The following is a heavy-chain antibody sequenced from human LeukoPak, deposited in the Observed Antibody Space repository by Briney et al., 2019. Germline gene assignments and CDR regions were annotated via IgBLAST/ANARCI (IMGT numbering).Heavy chain of an antibody. CDR3: VRDRAVASGKNVFDM. Sequence: GGSLRLSCGASGFTFSSYEMTWVRQAPGKGLEWVSYISGSGGYIYYADSVKGRFTISRDNAKNSLYLQMNSLRAEDTAVYYCVRDRAVASGKNVFDMWGQGTMVTVSS. CDR1: GFTFSSYE. D-gene: IGHD6-19*01. CDR2: ISGSGGYI. V-gene: IGHV3-48*03. J-gene: IGHJ3*02.